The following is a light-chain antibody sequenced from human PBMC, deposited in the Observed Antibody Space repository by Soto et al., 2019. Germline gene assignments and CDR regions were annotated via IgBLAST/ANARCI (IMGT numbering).Light chain of an antibody. CDR1: SSNIGGNS. CDR3: QSYDSGVTGSV. CDR2: SNT. V-gene: IGLV1-40*01. J-gene: IGLJ1*01. Sequence: QSLMTQPPSVSAAPGQKVTISCSGSSSNIGGNSVSWYQQLPGTAPKLVLYSNTARPSGVPDRFSGSRSGSSGSLAITGLQPEDEADYYCQSYDSGVTGSVFGTGTKLTVL.